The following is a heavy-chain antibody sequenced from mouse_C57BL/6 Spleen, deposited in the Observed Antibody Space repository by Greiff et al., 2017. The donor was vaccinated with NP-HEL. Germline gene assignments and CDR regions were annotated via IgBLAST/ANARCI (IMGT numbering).Heavy chain of an antibody. CDR2: IWSDGST. CDR1: GFSLTSYG. D-gene: IGHD1-1*01. J-gene: IGHJ4*01. CDR3: ARHEIYYGSSYAMDY. V-gene: IGHV2-6-1*01. Sequence: QVQLKQSGPGLVAPSQCLSITCTVSGFSLTSYGVHWVRQPPGKGLEWLVVIWSDGSTTYNSALKSRLSISKDNSKSQVFLKMNSLQTDDTAMYYCARHEIYYGSSYAMDYWGQGTSVTVSS.